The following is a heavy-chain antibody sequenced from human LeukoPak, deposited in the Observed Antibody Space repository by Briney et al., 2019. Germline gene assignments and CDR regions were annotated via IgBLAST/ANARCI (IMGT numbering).Heavy chain of an antibody. CDR2: IYSGGST. CDR1: GFTVSSNY. Sequence: PGRSLRLSCAASGFTVSSNYMSWVRQAPGKGLEWVSVIYSGGSTYYADSVKGRFTISRDNSKNTLYLQMNSLRAEDTAVYYCARAPPNIPEDYYYGMDVWGQGTTVTVSS. CDR3: ARAPPNIPEDYYYGMDV. J-gene: IGHJ6*02. D-gene: IGHD1-14*01. V-gene: IGHV3-53*01.